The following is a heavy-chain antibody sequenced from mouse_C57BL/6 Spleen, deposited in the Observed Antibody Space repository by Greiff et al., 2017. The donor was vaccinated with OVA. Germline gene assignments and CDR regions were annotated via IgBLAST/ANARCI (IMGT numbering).Heavy chain of an antibody. V-gene: IGHV10-1*01. D-gene: IGHD2-4*01. CDR2: IRSKSNNYAT. CDR3: VSLAGLRQGYYYAMDY. J-gene: IGHJ4*01. CDR1: GFSFNTYA. Sequence: EVKLMESGGGLVQPKGSLKLSCAASGFSFNTYAMNWVRQAPGKGLEWVARIRSKSNNYATYYADSVKDRFTISRDDSESMLYLQMNNLKTEDTAMYYCVSLAGLRQGYYYAMDYWGQGTSVTVSS.